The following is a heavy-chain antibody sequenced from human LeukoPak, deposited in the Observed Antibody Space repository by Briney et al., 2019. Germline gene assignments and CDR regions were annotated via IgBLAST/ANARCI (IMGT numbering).Heavy chain of an antibody. CDR3: AKDSQEEYYYGSGSYYKAKLLQYGMDV. CDR2: ISGSGSST. V-gene: IGHV3-23*01. CDR1: GFTLSSYA. D-gene: IGHD3-10*01. J-gene: IGHJ6*02. Sequence: PGLSLRLSCAASGFTLSSYAMSWVRQAPGKGLEWVSAISGSGSSTYYADSVKGRFTISRDNSKNTLYLQMNSLRAEDTAVYYCAKDSQEEYYYGSGSYYKAKLLQYGMDVWGQGTTVTVSS.